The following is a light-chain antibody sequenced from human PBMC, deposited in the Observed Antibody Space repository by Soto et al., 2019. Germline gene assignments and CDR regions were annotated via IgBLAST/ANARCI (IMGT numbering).Light chain of an antibody. CDR2: KAS. CDR3: QQYNSYSGT. V-gene: IGKV1-5*03. CDR1: QSISSW. Sequence: DIQMTQSPSTLSASVGDRVTITCRASQSISSWLAWYQQKPGKAPKLLIYKASSLESGVPSRFSGSGSGTEFTPTISSLQPDDFATYYCQQYNSYSGTFGPGTKVDIK. J-gene: IGKJ3*01.